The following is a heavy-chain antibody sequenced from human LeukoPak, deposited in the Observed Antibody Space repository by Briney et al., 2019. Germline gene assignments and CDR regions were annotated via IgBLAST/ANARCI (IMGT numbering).Heavy chain of an antibody. J-gene: IGHJ6*02. D-gene: IGHD2-2*01. CDR2: ISRNGGST. V-gene: IGHV3-64*01. Sequence: GGSLRLSCAASGFTFSSYAMHWVRQSPGKGLEYVSAISRNGGSTYYANSVKGRFTISRDNSKNTLYLQMGSLRAEDMAVYYCAGGCSSTSCSGGYYYYYGMDVWGQGTTVTVSS. CDR1: GFTFSSYA. CDR3: AGGCSSTSCSGGYYYYYGMDV.